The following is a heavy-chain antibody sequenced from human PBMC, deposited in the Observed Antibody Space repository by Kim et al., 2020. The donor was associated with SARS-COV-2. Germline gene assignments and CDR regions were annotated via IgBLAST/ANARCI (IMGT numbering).Heavy chain of an antibody. J-gene: IGHJ4*02. CDR2: INAGNGNT. CDR1: GYTFTSYA. D-gene: IGHD3-22*01. V-gene: IGHV1-3*01. CDR3: AVQDYYDSSGYYGGFDY. Sequence: ASVKVSCKASGYTFTSYAMHWVRQAPGQRLEWMGWINAGNGNTKYSQKFQGRVTITRDTSASTAYMELSSLRSEDTAVYYCAVQDYYDSSGYYGGFDYWGQGTLVTVSS.